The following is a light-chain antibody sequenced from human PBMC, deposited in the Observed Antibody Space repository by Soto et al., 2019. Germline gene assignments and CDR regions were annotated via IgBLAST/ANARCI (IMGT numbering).Light chain of an antibody. J-gene: IGLJ1*01. Sequence: QSALTQPASVSGSPGQSITISRTGSSSDIGGYKYVSWYQQHPGKAPKLIIYEVSSRPSGVSNRFSGSKSGNTASLTISGLQADDEADYHCGSFTGGITPYVFGTGTKVTVL. CDR3: GSFTGGITPYV. CDR1: SSDIGGYKY. CDR2: EVS. V-gene: IGLV2-14*01.